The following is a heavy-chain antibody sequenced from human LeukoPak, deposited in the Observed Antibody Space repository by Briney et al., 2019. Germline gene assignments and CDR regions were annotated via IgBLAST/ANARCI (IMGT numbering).Heavy chain of an antibody. Sequence: GESLKISCKGSGYSFTSYWIGWVRQMPGKGLEWMWIIYPGDSDTRYSPSFQGQVTISADKSINTAYLQWSSLKASDTAMYYCARMAYYYDSSGSTSDYMDVWGKGTTVTVSS. J-gene: IGHJ6*03. CDR2: IYPGDSDT. CDR3: ARMAYYYDSSGSTSDYMDV. D-gene: IGHD3-22*01. V-gene: IGHV5-51*01. CDR1: GYSFTSYW.